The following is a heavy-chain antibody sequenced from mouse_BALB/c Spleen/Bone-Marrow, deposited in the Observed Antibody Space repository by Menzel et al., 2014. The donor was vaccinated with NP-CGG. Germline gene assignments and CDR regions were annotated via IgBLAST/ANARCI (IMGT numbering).Heavy chain of an antibody. J-gene: IGHJ2*01. CDR1: GFNIKDTY. Sequence: EVQGVESGAELVKPGASVKLSCTASGFNIKDTYMYWVKQRPEQGLEWIGRIDPANVNTKYDPKFQGKATITADTSSNTAYLQLSSLTSEDTAVYYCASYVYGYYFDYWGQGTTLTVSS. CDR2: IDPANVNT. V-gene: IGHV14-3*02. CDR3: ASYVYGYYFDY. D-gene: IGHD1-1*01.